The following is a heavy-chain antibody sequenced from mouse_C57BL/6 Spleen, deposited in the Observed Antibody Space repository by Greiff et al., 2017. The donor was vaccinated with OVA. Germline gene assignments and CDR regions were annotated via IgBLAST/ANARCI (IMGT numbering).Heavy chain of an antibody. CDR3: AKGDYYGNLEAY. Sequence: EVMLVESGGGLVQPGGSLSLSCAASGFTFTDYYMSWVRQPPGKALEWLGFIRNKANGYTTEYSASVKGRFTISRDNSQSILYLQMNALRAEDSATYYCAKGDYYGNLEAYWGQGTLVTVSA. CDR1: GFTFTDYY. CDR2: IRNKANGYTT. V-gene: IGHV7-3*01. D-gene: IGHD2-1*01. J-gene: IGHJ3*01.